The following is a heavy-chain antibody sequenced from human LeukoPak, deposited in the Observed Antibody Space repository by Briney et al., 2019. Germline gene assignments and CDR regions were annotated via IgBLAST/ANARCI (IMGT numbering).Heavy chain of an antibody. D-gene: IGHD6-13*01. CDR1: GFTFSTYW. CDR2: TDQDESEK. V-gene: IGHV3-7*01. J-gene: IGHJ5*02. Sequence: GGSLRLSCAASGFTFSTYWMSWVRQAPGKGLEWVANTDQDESEKNYVDSVKGRFTISRDNAKNSLYLQMNSLRAEDTAVYYCARDLGYSRFDPWGQGTLVTVSS. CDR3: ARDLGYSRFDP.